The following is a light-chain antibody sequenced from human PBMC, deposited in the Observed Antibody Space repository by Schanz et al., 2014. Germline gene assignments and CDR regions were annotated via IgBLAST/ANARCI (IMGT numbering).Light chain of an antibody. V-gene: IGLV1-40*01. Sequence: QSVLTQPPSVSGAPGQTVTISCTGSSSNIGAGYDVHWYQQLPGTAPKLLIYGNSNRPSGVPDRFSVSKPGTSASLAITGLQAEDETHYYCQSYDSSLSGSVFGGGTKVTVL. J-gene: IGLJ3*02. CDR1: SSNIGAGYD. CDR3: QSYDSSLSGSV. CDR2: GNS.